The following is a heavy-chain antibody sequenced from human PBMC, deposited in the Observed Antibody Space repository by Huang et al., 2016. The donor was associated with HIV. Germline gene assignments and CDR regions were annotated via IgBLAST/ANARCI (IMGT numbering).Heavy chain of an antibody. V-gene: IGHV1-18*01. CDR2: ISASSGDT. Sequence: QIQLMQSGPELKQPGASVKVSRKDSGYPFTVYGITWVRQPPGQGPEWMGWISASSGDTEYAQKFQGRVTLTTDPTTNIAYMELRSLRSDDTAKYYCARDPKYHRIGYYRQRRGIDIWGQGTMVIVSS. CDR1: GYPFTVYG. CDR3: ARDPKYHRIGYYRQRRGIDI. D-gene: IGHD3-22*01. J-gene: IGHJ3*02.